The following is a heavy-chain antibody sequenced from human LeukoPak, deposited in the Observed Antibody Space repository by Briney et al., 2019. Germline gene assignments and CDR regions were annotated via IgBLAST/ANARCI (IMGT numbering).Heavy chain of an antibody. V-gene: IGHV7-4-1*02. CDR1: GYTFTSYS. J-gene: IGHJ3*02. D-gene: IGHD3-22*01. CDR2: INTNTGNP. CDR3: ARVVHPYDYESSGLTYDAFDI. Sequence: ASVKVSCKASGYTFTSYSMNWVRQAPGQGLEWLGWINTNTGNPAYAQGFTGRFVFSLDTSVNTAYLQISSLKAEDTAVYYCARVVHPYDYESSGLTYDAFDIWGQGTMVTVSS.